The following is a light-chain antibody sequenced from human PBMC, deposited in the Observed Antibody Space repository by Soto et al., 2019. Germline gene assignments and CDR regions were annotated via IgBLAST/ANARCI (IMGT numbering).Light chain of an antibody. Sequence: EIVLTQSPGTLSLSPGERATLSCRASQTISSSFLAWYLQKPGQAPMLLIYRSYRRAPGIPDRFSGNGSWTDFTLTISRLEHEDFAVYYCHQFGSSPLDTFGPGTKGEIK. CDR3: HQFGSSPLDT. CDR1: QTISSSF. J-gene: IGKJ3*01. V-gene: IGKV3-20*01. CDR2: RSY.